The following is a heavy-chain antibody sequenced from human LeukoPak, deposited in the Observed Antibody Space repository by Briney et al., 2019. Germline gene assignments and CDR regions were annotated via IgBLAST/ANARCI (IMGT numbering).Heavy chain of an antibody. J-gene: IGHJ4*02. V-gene: IGHV4-39*07. CDR1: GGSISSSSYY. Sequence: SSETLSLTCTVSGGSISSSSYYWGWIRQPPGKGLEWIGSIYYSGSTYYNPSLKSRVTISVDRSKNQFSLKLSSVTAADTAVYYCARDRGDYYDSSDYSFDYWGQGTLVTVSS. D-gene: IGHD3-22*01. CDR3: ARDRGDYYDSSDYSFDY. CDR2: IYYSGST.